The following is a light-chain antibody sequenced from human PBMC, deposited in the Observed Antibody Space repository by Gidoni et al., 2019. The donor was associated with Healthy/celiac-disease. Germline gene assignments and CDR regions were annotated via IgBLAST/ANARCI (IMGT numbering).Light chain of an antibody. V-gene: IGKV3-11*01. Sequence: EIVLTQYPATLSLSPGERATLSCRASQSVSSYLAWYQQKPGQAPRLLIYDASNRATGIPARFSGSGSGTDFTLTISSLEPEDFAVYYCPQRSNWPLLTFGGGTKVEIK. CDR3: PQRSNWPLLT. CDR1: QSVSSY. J-gene: IGKJ4*01. CDR2: DAS.